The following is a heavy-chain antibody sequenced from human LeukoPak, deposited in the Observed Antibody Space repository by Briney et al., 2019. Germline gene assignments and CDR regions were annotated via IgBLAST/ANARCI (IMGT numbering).Heavy chain of an antibody. CDR2: IYSGGST. D-gene: IGHD6-19*01. V-gene: IGHV3-66*01. CDR1: GFTVGSNY. J-gene: IGHJ5*02. Sequence: PGGSLRLSCAASGFTVGSNYMSWVRQAPGKGLEWVSVIYSGGSTYYADSVEGRFTISRDNSKNTLYLQMNSLRAEDTAVYYCARDRDSGWYPWGQGTLVTVSS. CDR3: ARDRDSGWYP.